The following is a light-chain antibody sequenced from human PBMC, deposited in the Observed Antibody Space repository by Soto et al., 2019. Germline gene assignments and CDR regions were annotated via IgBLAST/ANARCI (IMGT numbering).Light chain of an antibody. J-gene: IGLJ2*01. CDR3: SSYTSSSTVV. CDR1: SSDVGGYNY. V-gene: IGLV2-14*01. CDR2: DVS. Sequence: QSALTQPASVSGSPGQSITISCTGTSSDVGGYNYVSWYQQHPGKAPKLMIYDVSNRPSGVSNRFSGSKSGNTASLTISGLQAEDEADYYFSSYTSSSTVVFGGGTKVTDL.